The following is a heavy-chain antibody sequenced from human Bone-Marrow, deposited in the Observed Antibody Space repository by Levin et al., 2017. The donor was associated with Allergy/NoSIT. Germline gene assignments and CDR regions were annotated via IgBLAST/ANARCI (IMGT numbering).Heavy chain of an antibody. V-gene: IGHV4-39*01. CDR1: GGSISSTDYY. Sequence: PSETLSLTCTVSGGSISSTDYYWGWIRQPPGKGLEWIGSISYSGTTYYNPSLKSRVTISVDTSENQFSLKLRSVTAADTAVYYCARPMAGRRTVYFDYWGQGILVTVSS. J-gene: IGHJ4*02. CDR2: ISYSGTT. CDR3: ARPMAGRRTVYFDY. D-gene: IGHD5-24*01.